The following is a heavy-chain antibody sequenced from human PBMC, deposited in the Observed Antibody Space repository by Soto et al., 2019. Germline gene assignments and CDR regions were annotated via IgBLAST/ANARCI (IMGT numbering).Heavy chain of an antibody. CDR1: GGTFSSYA. J-gene: IGHJ3*02. CDR3: ARDMTGSYNKGAFDI. Sequence: ASVKVSCKASGGTFSSYAISWVRQAPGQGLEWMGWINPYSGGTDYAQKFQGWVTMTRDTSITTAYMELTRLRSDDTAVYYCARDMTGSYNKGAFDIWGQGTMVTVSS. CDR2: INPYSGGT. V-gene: IGHV1-2*04. D-gene: IGHD3-9*01.